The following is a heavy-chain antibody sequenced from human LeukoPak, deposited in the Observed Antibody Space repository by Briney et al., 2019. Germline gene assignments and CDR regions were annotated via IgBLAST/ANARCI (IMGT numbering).Heavy chain of an antibody. CDR1: GFTVSSNY. V-gene: IGHV3-53*01. CDR3: ARLLGDYYAPNDY. Sequence: GGSLRLSCAASGFTVSSNYMSWVRQAPGKGLEWVSVIYSGGSTYYADSVKGRFTISRDNSKNTLYLQMNSLRAEDTAVYYCARLLGDYYAPNDYWGQGTLVTVSS. J-gene: IGHJ4*02. D-gene: IGHD3-10*01. CDR2: IYSGGST.